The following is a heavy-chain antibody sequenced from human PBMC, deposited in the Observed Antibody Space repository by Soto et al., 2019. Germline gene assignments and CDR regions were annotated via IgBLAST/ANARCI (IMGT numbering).Heavy chain of an antibody. CDR3: ASSGDTYILLDY. Sequence: PAETLRLSCAASGFTFSEYYMSWFRQAPGKGREGSSGSSNSSTFARYTASVKSRVSISRDNAKNSLSLQINSLSADDTAIYYWASSGDTYILLDYWGQGTLVTVSS. J-gene: IGHJ4*02. CDR2: SSNSSTFA. V-gene: IGHV3-11*06. CDR1: GFTFSEYY. D-gene: IGHD2-21*02.